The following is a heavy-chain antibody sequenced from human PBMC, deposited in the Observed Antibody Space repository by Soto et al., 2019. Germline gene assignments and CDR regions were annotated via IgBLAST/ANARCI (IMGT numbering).Heavy chain of an antibody. Sequence: EVQLVESGGGLVKPGGSLRLACAASGFTFSNAWMSWVRQAPGKGLEWVGLIKRKTDGGTTDHAAPVKGRFTISRDDSKTTLYLQMNSLKTEDTAVYYCTTDLADYWGQGTLVTVSS. CDR1: GFTFSNAW. J-gene: IGHJ4*02. CDR3: TTDLADY. V-gene: IGHV3-15*01. CDR2: IKRKTDGGTT.